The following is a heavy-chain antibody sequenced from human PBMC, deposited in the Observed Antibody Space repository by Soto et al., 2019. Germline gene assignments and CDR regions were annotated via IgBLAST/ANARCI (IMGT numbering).Heavy chain of an antibody. J-gene: IGHJ3*02. V-gene: IGHV5-51*01. CDR1: GYSFSTYR. D-gene: IGHD6-13*01. Sequence: GESLKISCKGSGYSFSTYRIGWVRQMPGKGLEYMGIIYPGDSDTRYSPSFQGQVTISADKSISTAYLQWNSLKASDTAMYYCAGSIAPDGDAFDIWGQGTMVTVSS. CDR2: IYPGDSDT. CDR3: AGSIAPDGDAFDI.